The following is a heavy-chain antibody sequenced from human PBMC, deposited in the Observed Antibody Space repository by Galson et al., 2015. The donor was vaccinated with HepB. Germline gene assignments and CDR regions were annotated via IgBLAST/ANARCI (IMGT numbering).Heavy chain of an antibody. Sequence: SVKVSCKASGGTFSSDIISWVRQAPGQGPEWMGGIIPVFDTANYAQKFQGRVTITADESTSTAYMELRSLRSEDTAIYYCARDVGDVIGATYFDYWGQGTLVAVSS. CDR1: GGTFSSDI. J-gene: IGHJ4*02. CDR3: ARDVGDVIGATYFDY. CDR2: IIPVFDTA. D-gene: IGHD5-12*01. V-gene: IGHV1-69*13.